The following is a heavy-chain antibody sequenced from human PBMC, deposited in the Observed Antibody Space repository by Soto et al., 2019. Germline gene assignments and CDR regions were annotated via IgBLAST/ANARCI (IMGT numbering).Heavy chain of an antibody. CDR1: GGSISTGDYY. CDR3: ARADYYDSSGPRVVYFDY. CDR2: IYYSGST. Sequence: SENLSLTCTASGGSISTGDYYWSGICQPPGAGLEWIGYIYYSGSTYYNPSLKSRVTISVDTSKNQFSLKLSSVTAADTAVYHCARADYYDSSGPRVVYFDYWGQGILVTVSS. D-gene: IGHD3-22*01. V-gene: IGHV4-30-4*01. J-gene: IGHJ4*02.